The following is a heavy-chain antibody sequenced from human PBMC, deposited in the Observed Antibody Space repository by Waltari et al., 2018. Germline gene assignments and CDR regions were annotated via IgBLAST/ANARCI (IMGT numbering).Heavy chain of an antibody. CDR3: ARGNTKYGMDV. CDR2: LYHAGNT. V-gene: IGHV3-53*01. CDR1: SFNVSSYY. Sequence: EVRLVESGGHLIQRGGSLRLSCAASSFNVSSYYMNLFRQAPGKGLEWVSILYHAGNTYYADSVKGRFTFSRDNSKNTLYLQMNSLRAEDTAVYYCARGNTKYGMDVWGQGTTVTVSS. J-gene: IGHJ6*02. D-gene: IGHD3-10*01.